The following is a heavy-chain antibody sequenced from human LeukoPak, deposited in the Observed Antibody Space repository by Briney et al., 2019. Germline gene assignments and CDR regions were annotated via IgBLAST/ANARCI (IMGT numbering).Heavy chain of an antibody. Sequence: SETLSLTCTVSGGSISSGGFYWSWIRQHPEKGLEWIGYVHYSGSTYYNPSLKSRVTISVDTSKIQFSLKLSSVTAADTAVYYCARAGYFGSGSYRTFDSWGQGTLVTVSS. J-gene: IGHJ4*02. CDR2: VHYSGST. V-gene: IGHV4-31*03. D-gene: IGHD3-10*01. CDR1: GGSISSGGFY. CDR3: ARAGYFGSGSYRTFDS.